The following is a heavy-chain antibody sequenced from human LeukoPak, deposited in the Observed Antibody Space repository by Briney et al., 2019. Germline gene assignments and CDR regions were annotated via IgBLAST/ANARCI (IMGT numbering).Heavy chain of an antibody. CDR3: ARERTDTSMDY. CDR2: ITRTGST. D-gene: IGHD5-18*01. CDR1: GGSFNDYY. J-gene: IGHJ4*02. V-gene: IGHV4-34*01. Sequence: SETLSLTCAVYGGSFNDYYGCWIRQPPGKGLEWIGEITRTGSTNHNPSLKSRVTISLDTSKNQFSLKLISVTAADTAVYFCARERTDTSMDYWGQGTLVTVSS.